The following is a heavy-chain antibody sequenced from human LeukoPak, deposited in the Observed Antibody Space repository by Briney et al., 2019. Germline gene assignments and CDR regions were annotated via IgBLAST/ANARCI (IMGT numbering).Heavy chain of an antibody. V-gene: IGHV3-9*01. CDR1: GFTLDDYA. CDR3: AKDMTATYTSPRMDV. D-gene: IGHD2-2*02. Sequence: PGGSLRLSCAASGFTLDDYAMHWVRQAAGKGLEWVAGINWDSGSTGYADSVKGRFTISRDKAKNSLYLQMNSLGADDTALYCCAKDMTATYTSPRMDVWGQGTLVTVSS. J-gene: IGHJ4*02. CDR2: INWDSGST.